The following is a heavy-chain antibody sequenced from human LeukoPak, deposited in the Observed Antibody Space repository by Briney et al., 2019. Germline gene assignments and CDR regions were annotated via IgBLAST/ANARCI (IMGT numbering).Heavy chain of an antibody. J-gene: IGHJ3*02. CDR1: GFTFSSYE. CDR3: ARGEREGDGYNYVGPDAFDI. Sequence: GGSLRLSCAASGFTFSSYEMNWVRQAPGKGLEWVSYISSSSSTTYYADSVKGRFTISRDNAKNSLYLQMNSLRAEDTAVYYCARGEREGDGYNYVGPDAFDIWGQGTMVTVSS. D-gene: IGHD5-24*01. CDR2: ISSSSSTT. V-gene: IGHV3-48*01.